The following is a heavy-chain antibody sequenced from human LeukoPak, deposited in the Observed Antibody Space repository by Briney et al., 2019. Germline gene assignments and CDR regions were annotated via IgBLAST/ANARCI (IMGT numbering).Heavy chain of an antibody. CDR1: GFTFSGSA. J-gene: IGHJ4*02. CDR2: IRSKANSYAT. D-gene: IGHD1-26*01. CDR3: TSWRIVGATREAQRSFDY. V-gene: IGHV3-73*01. Sequence: GGSLKLSCAASGFTFSGSAMHWVRQASGKGLEWVGRIRSKANSYATAYAASVKGRFTISRGDSKNTAYLQMNSLKTEDTAVYYCTSWRIVGATREAQRSFDYWGQGTLVTVSS.